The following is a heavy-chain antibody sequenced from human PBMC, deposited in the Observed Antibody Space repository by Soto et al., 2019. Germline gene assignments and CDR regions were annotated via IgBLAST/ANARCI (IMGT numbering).Heavy chain of an antibody. D-gene: IGHD3-22*01. CDR2: ISSSGSTI. V-gene: IGHV3-48*03. Sequence: PGGSLRLSCAASGFTFSSYEMNWVRQAPGKGLEWVSYISSSGSTIYYADSVKGRFTISRDNAKNSLYPQMNSLRAEDTAVYYCARGGEYYYDSGGLDYWGQGTLVTVSS. CDR1: GFTFSSYE. CDR3: ARGGEYYYDSGGLDY. J-gene: IGHJ4*02.